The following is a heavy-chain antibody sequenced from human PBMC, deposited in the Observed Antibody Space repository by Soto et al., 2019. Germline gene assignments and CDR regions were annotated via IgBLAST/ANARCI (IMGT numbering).Heavy chain of an antibody. CDR1: GFTFSSYW. D-gene: IGHD2-15*01. CDR2: INGDGSNT. CDR3: ARVFTGGSCYQFDS. V-gene: IGHV3-74*01. Sequence: EVHLVESGGGLVQPGGSLSLSCAASGFTFSSYWMHWVRQAPGKGLVWVSRINGDGSNTNYADSVKGRFTISRDNAKNTLYLQMTSLRADDTAVYYCARVFTGGSCYQFDSCGQGTLVTVSS. J-gene: IGHJ4*02.